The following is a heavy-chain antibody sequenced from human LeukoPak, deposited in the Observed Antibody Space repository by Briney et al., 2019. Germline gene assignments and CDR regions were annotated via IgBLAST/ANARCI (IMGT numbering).Heavy chain of an antibody. CDR3: ARDPGGQQLVSSDY. CDR1: GYTFTSYD. V-gene: IGHV1-8*01. Sequence: ASVKVSCKASGYTFTSYDINWVRQATGQGLEWMGWMDPNSGNTGYAQKFRGRVTMTRNTSISTAYMELSSLRSEDTAVYYCARDPGGQQLVSSDYWGQGTLVTVSS. D-gene: IGHD6-13*01. CDR2: MDPNSGNT. J-gene: IGHJ4*02.